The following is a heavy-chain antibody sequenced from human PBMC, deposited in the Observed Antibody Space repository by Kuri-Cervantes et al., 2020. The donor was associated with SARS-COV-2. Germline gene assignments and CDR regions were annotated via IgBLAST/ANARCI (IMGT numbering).Heavy chain of an antibody. CDR3: SRDQVSAAGTANY. Sequence: AGSLRLSCVVSGFTFSDYYMSWIRQAPGKGLEWISYISSSDSTTYYAYSVKGRFTISRDNAKRTLFLQMNSLRVDDTAVYYCSRDQVSAAGTANYRGQGALVTVSS. D-gene: IGHD6-13*01. J-gene: IGHJ4*02. V-gene: IGHV3-11*01. CDR1: GFTFSDYY. CDR2: ISSSDSTT.